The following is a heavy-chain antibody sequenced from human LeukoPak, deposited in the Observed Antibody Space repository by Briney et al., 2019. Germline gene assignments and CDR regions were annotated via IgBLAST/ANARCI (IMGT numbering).Heavy chain of an antibody. CDR3: ARVFCGSYSRGDDY. J-gene: IGHJ4*02. D-gene: IGHD1-26*01. V-gene: IGHV1-69*04. CDR1: GYTFTGYY. CDR2: IIPILGIA. Sequence: WASVKVSCKASGYTFTGYYMHWVRQAPGQGLEWMGRIIPILGIANYAQKFQGRVTITADKSTSTAYMELSSLRSEDTAVYYCARVFCGSYSRGDDYWGQGTLVTVSS.